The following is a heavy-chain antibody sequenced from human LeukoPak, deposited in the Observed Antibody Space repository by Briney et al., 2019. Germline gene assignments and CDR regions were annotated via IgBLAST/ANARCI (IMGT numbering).Heavy chain of an antibody. CDR2: ISGSGGNT. CDR1: GFTFSSNA. CDR3: AKSGSGYYYVFDY. D-gene: IGHD3-22*01. Sequence: GGPLRLSCAASGFTFSSNAVSWVRQAPGKGLVWVSGISGSGGNTYYADSVKGRFTISRDNSKNTLHLQINSLRAEDTAVYYCAKSGSGYYYVFDYWGQGTLVTVSS. J-gene: IGHJ4*02. V-gene: IGHV3-23*01.